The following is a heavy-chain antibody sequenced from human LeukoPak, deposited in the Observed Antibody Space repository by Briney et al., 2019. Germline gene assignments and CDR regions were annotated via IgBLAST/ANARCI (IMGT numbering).Heavy chain of an antibody. CDR1: GFTFNDVY. Sequence: QPGGSLRLSCAASGFTFNDVYMDWVRQAPGKGLEWVAVISYDGSNKYYADSVKGRFTISRDNSKNTLYLQMNSLRAEDTAVYYSYSSSSGTYDAFDIWGQGTMVTVSS. V-gene: IGHV3-30-3*01. D-gene: IGHD6-6*01. J-gene: IGHJ3*02. CDR2: ISYDGSNK. CDR3: YSSSSGTYDAFDI.